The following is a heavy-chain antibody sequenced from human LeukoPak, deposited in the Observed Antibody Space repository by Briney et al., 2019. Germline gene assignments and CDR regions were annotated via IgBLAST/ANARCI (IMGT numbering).Heavy chain of an antibody. D-gene: IGHD3-10*01. Sequence: SETLSLTCTVSGVSISSGGYYWRWIRQHPGKGLEWIGYIYYSGSTYYNPSLKSRVTISVDTSKNQFSLKLSSVTAADTAVYYCARDHHYGSGSYYTAWFDPWGQGTLVTVSS. J-gene: IGHJ5*02. CDR3: ARDHHYGSGSYYTAWFDP. V-gene: IGHV4-31*03. CDR2: IYYSGST. CDR1: GVSISSGGYY.